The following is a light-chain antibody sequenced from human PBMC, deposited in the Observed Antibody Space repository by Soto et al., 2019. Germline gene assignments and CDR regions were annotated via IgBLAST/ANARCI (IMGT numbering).Light chain of an antibody. CDR2: GAT. CDR3: RQANNGPRT. Sequence: EIVMTQSPATLSVSPGERATLSCRASQSVSSNLAWYQQNPGQAPRLLIYGATARATGNPVRFSGSGSGTDYTLNIISLLSEDLAVYKCRQANNGPRTFGQGTKV. CDR1: QSVSSN. V-gene: IGKV3-15*01. J-gene: IGKJ1*01.